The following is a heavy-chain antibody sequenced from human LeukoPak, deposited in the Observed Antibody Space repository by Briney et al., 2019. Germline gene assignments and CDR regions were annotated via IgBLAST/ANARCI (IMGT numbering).Heavy chain of an antibody. J-gene: IGHJ4*02. CDR2: MYTGGST. Sequence: GSLRLSCAASGFTSSTNYMSWVRQAPGKGLEWVSVMYTGGSTYYADSVKGRFTISRDNSKNTLYLQMNSLRAEDTALYYCARAPFYYDSSGYPYFDGWGQGTLVTVSS. CDR1: GFTSSTNY. CDR3: ARAPFYYDSSGYPYFDG. V-gene: IGHV3-53*01. D-gene: IGHD3-22*01.